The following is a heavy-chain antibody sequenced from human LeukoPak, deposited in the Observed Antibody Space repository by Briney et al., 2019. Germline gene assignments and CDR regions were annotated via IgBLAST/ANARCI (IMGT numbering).Heavy chain of an antibody. CDR3: ARDSTIFGVDRYYYYYMDV. V-gene: IGHV1-69*05. J-gene: IGHJ6*03. CDR2: IIPIFGTA. CDR1: GGTFSSYA. Sequence: SVKVSCKASGGTFSSYAISWVRQAPGQGLEWMGRIIPIFGTANYAQKFQGRVTITTDESTSTAYMELSSLRSEDTAVYHCARDSTIFGVDRYYYYYMDVWGKGTTVTVSS. D-gene: IGHD3-3*01.